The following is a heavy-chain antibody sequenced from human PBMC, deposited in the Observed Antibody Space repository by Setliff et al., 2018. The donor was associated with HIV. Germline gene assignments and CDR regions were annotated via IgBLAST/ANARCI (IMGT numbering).Heavy chain of an antibody. D-gene: IGHD3-3*01. J-gene: IGHJ4*03. Sequence: SETLSLTCVVSNYSITSNYYWTWRRQPPGQGLEWIGSINHDGKTYYSPSLKSRIAISVDTSKNQFSLHFQSVTAADTASYFCARRGDFSYSSHYLYAFDFWGHGTLVTVSS. CDR2: INHDGKT. V-gene: IGHV4-38-2*01. CDR1: NYSITSNYY. CDR3: ARRGDFSYSSHYLYAFDF.